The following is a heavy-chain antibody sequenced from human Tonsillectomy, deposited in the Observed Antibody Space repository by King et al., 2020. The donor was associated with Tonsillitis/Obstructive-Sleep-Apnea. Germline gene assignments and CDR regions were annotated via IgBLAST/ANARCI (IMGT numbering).Heavy chain of an antibody. J-gene: IGHJ6*03. CDR1: GGSFSGYY. CDR2: INHSGST. D-gene: IGHD2-15*01. V-gene: IGHV4-34*01. CDR3: ARLMVAYYYYYMDV. Sequence: VQLQQWGAGLLKPSETLSLTCAVYGGSFSGYYWSWIRQPPWKGLEWIGEINHSGSTNYNPSLKSRVTISVDTSKNQFSLKLSSVTAADTAVYYCARLMVAYYYYYMDVWGKGTTVTVSS.